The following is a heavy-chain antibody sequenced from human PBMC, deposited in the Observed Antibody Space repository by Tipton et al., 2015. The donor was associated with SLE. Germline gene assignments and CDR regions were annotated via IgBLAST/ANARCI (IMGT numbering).Heavy chain of an antibody. CDR3: ARSSSWSYDY. CDR1: GDSVSNKTAA. D-gene: IGHD6-13*01. Sequence: GLVKPSQTLSLTCAISGDSVSNKTAAWNWIRQSPSRGLEWLGRTYYRSKWYSDYAVSVKSRMTINPDTSKNQFSLQLNSVTPEDTAVYYCARSSSWSYDYWGQGTLVTVSS. CDR2: TYYRSKWYS. V-gene: IGHV6-1*01. J-gene: IGHJ4*02.